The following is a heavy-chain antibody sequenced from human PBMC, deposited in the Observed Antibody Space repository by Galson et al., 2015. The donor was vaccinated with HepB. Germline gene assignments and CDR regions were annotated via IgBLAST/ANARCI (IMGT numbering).Heavy chain of an antibody. CDR3: AKGTTNIGY. V-gene: IGHV3-23*01. J-gene: IGHJ4*02. D-gene: IGHD1-1*01. CDR2: IGVNAGNT. Sequence: SLRLSCAASGFTFSSLGMTWVRQAPGKGLECVSAIGVNAGNTDYADSVKGRFTISRDNSKSMLYLQMNNLRAEDTAVYYCAKGTTNIGYWGQGTLVTVSS. CDR1: GFTFSSLG.